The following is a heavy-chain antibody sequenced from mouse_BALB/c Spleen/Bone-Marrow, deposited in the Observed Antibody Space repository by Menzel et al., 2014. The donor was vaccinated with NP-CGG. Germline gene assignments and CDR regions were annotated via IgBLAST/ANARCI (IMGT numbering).Heavy chain of an antibody. V-gene: IGHV5-9-3*01. CDR1: GFTFSSYA. D-gene: IGHD1-1*01. CDR3: ARHYYGSSYYFDY. Sequence: EVQVVESGGGLVKPGGSLKLSCAASGFTFSSYAMSWVRQTPEKRLEWVATISSGGSYTYYPDSVKGRFTISRDNAKNTLYLQVSSLRSEDTAMYYCARHYYGSSYYFDYWGQGTTLTVSS. J-gene: IGHJ2*01. CDR2: ISSGGSYT.